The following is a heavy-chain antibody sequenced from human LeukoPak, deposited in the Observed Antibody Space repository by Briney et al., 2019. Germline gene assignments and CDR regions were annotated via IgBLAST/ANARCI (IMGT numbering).Heavy chain of an antibody. Sequence: PGGSLRLSCAASGFTFSSYARSWVRQAPGKGLEWVSAISGSGGSTYYADSVKGRFTISRDNSKNTLYLQMNSLRAEDTAVYYCAKRYCSSTSCYFLVWGQGTLVTVSS. CDR2: ISGSGGST. D-gene: IGHD2-2*01. V-gene: IGHV3-23*01. CDR3: AKRYCSSTSCYFLV. J-gene: IGHJ4*02. CDR1: GFTFSSYA.